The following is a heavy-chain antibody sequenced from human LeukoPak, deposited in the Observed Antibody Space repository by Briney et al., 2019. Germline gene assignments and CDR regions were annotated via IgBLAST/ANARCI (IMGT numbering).Heavy chain of an antibody. J-gene: IGHJ4*02. CDR3: TSCRDSTYDDYFDY. CDR1: GFSFGDYA. CDR2: IRSKAYGGTT. Sequence: GGSLRLSCTASGFSFGDYAMSWVRQAPGTGLEWVGFIRSKAYGGTTEYAASAKGRFIISRDDSKSIAYLQMNSLKTEDTALYYCTSCRDSTYDDYFDYWGQGTLVTVSS. D-gene: IGHD2/OR15-2a*01. V-gene: IGHV3-49*04.